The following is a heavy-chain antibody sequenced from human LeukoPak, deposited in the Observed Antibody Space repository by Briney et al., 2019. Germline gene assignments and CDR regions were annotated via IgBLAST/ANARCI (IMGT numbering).Heavy chain of an antibody. V-gene: IGHV1-8*01. CDR3: ARGWGITMFERNFDY. CDR1: GYSFTSYD. D-gene: IGHD3-10*02. J-gene: IGHJ4*02. Sequence: ASVKVSCKASGYSFTSYDINWVRQATGQGREWMGWMNPNSGNTGYAQKFQGSVTMTRNTSISTAYMELSSLRSEDTAVYYCARGWGITMFERNFDYWGQGTLVTVSS. CDR2: MNPNSGNT.